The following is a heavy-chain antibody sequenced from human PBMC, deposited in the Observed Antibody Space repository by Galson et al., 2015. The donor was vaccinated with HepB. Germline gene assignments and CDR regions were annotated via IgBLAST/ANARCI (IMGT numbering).Heavy chain of an antibody. J-gene: IGHJ6*02. V-gene: IGHV3-30*18. Sequence: SLRLSCAASGFTFSSYGMHWVRQAPGKGLEWVAVISYDGSNKYYADSVKGRFTISRDNSENTLYLQMNSLRAEDTAVYYRAKDLVGSGSYYKPAYYYGMDVWGQGTTVTVSS. CDR1: GFTFSSYG. CDR2: ISYDGSNK. CDR3: AKDLVGSGSYYKPAYYYGMDV. D-gene: IGHD3-10*01.